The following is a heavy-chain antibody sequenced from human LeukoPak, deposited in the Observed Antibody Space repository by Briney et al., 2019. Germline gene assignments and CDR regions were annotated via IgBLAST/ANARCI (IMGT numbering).Heavy chain of an antibody. J-gene: IGHJ4*02. CDR3: ARNTKLDS. Sequence: PSETLSLTCTVSGGSISSYYWSWIRQPPGKGLEWIGYIYYSGSTNYNPSLKSRLTISVDTSKNQFSLKLNSVTAADTAVYYCARNTKLDSWGQGILVTVSS. CDR2: IYYSGST. CDR1: GGSISSYY. V-gene: IGHV4-59*01.